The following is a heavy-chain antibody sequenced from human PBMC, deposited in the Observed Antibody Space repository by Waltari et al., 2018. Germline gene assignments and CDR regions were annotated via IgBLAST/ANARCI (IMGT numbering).Heavy chain of an antibody. D-gene: IGHD2-2*01. CDR3: ARGPGSTSSNPLPGFDP. J-gene: IGHJ5*02. CDR1: GGSISSYH. Sequence: QVQLQESGPGLVKPSETLSLTCTVSGGSISSYHWSWIRQPPGKGLEWIGYIYYSGSTNYNPSLKSRVTISVDTSKNQFSLKLSSVTAADTAVYYCARGPGSTSSNPLPGFDPWGQGTLVTVSS. V-gene: IGHV4-59*01. CDR2: IYYSGST.